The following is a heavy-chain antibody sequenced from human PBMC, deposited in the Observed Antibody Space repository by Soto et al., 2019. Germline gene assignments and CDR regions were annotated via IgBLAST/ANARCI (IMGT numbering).Heavy chain of an antibody. Sequence: GSLRLSCAASGFPFSSYSMNGVRQAPGKGLEWVSYISSSSSTIYYADSVKGRFTISRDNAKNSLYLQMNSLRAEDTAVYYCESDGGGGWGQGSLVTVSS. D-gene: IGHD3-16*01. CDR1: GFPFSSYS. CDR3: ESDGGGG. V-gene: IGHV3-48*01. CDR2: ISSSSSTI. J-gene: IGHJ4*02.